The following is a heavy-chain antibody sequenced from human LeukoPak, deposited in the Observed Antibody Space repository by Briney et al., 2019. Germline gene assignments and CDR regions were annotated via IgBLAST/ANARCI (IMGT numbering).Heavy chain of an antibody. Sequence: GGSLRLSCAASGFTVSSNYMSWVRQAPGKGLEWVSVIYSGGSTYYADSVKGRFTISRDNSKNTLYLQMNSLRAEDTAVYYCAKSPRTMIVVVTPLNYFDYWGQGTLVTVSS. CDR3: AKSPRTMIVVVTPLNYFDY. J-gene: IGHJ4*02. CDR2: IYSGGST. D-gene: IGHD3-22*01. V-gene: IGHV3-53*01. CDR1: GFTVSSNY.